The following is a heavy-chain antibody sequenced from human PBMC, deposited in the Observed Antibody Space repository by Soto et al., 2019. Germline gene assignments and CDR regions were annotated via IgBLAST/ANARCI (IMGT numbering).Heavy chain of an antibody. Sequence: SVKVSFKASGGTFSSYAISWVRPAPGQWLELMGGIIPIFGTANYAQKFQGRVTITADESTSTAYMELSSLRSDDTALYYCARGHRDYYDSSGYRTFDYGGQGALVTVSS. D-gene: IGHD3-22*01. V-gene: IGHV1-69*13. CDR2: IIPIFGTA. J-gene: IGHJ4*02. CDR3: ARGHRDYYDSSGYRTFDY. CDR1: GGTFSSYA.